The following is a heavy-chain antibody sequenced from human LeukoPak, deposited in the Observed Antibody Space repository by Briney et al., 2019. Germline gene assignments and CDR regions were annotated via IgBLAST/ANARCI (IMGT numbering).Heavy chain of an antibody. V-gene: IGHV1-8*03. CDR2: MNPNSGNT. D-gene: IGHD6-6*01. CDR1: GYTFTSYD. Sequence: ASAKVSCKASGYTFTSYDINWGRQATGQGLEWMGWMNPNSGNTGYAQKFQGRVTITRNTSISTAYMELSRLRSDDTAVYYCARDHSSSSIWGQGTLVTVSS. CDR3: ARDHSSSSI. J-gene: IGHJ4*02.